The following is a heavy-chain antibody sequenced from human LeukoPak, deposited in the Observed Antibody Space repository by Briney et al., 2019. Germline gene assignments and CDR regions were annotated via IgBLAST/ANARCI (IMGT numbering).Heavy chain of an antibody. CDR2: ISGSGGST. Sequence: PGGSLRLSCAASGFTVSSNYMSWVRQAPGKGLEWVSAISGSGGSTYYADSVKGRFTISRDNSKNTLYLQMNSLRAEDTAVYYCAKGPQQWLAPHDYWGQGTLVTVSS. CDR3: AKGPQQWLAPHDY. J-gene: IGHJ4*02. D-gene: IGHD6-19*01. CDR1: GFTVSSNY. V-gene: IGHV3-23*01.